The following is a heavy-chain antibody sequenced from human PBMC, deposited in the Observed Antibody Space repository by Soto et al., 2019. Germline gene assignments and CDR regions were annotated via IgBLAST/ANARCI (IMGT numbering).Heavy chain of an antibody. J-gene: IGHJ4*02. CDR3: AKGYGRFDY. Sequence: EVQLLESGRGLVQPGGSLRLSCAASGFTFSSSAMSWVRQTPGKGLEWVSAISGSGGSTFYADSVKGRFTISRDNSKTTLYLRMDSLRVEDTAVYYCAKGYGRFDYWGQGTLVTVSS. CDR1: GFTFSSSA. CDR2: ISGSGGST. D-gene: IGHD4-17*01. V-gene: IGHV3-23*01.